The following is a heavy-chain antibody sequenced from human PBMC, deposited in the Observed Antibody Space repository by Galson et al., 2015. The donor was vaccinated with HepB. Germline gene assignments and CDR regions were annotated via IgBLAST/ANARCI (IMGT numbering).Heavy chain of an antibody. V-gene: IGHV3-15*07. Sequence: SLRLSCAASGFTFSNAWMNWVRQAPGKGLEWVGRIKSKTDGGTTDYAAPVKGRFTISRDDSKNTLYLQMNSLKTEDTAVYYCTTGGGGMTTVVNPIYWGQGTLVTVSS. D-gene: IGHD4-23*01. CDR1: GFTFSNAW. J-gene: IGHJ4*02. CDR3: TTGGGGMTTVVNPIY. CDR2: IKSKTDGGTT.